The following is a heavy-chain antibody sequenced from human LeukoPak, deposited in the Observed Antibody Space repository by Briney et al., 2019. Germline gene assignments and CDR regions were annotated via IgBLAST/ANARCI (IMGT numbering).Heavy chain of an antibody. CDR2: ISYDGSNK. V-gene: IGHV3-30*04. J-gene: IGHJ6*04. CDR1: GFTFRSFA. CDR3: AREGADYDILTGYYRDYYYGMDV. Sequence: GGSLRLSCAASGFTFRSFAMSWVRQAPGKGLEWVAVISYDGSNKYYADSVKGRFTISRDNSKNTLYLQMNSLRAEDTAVYYCAREGADYDILTGYYRDYYYGMDVWGKGTTVTVSS. D-gene: IGHD3-9*01.